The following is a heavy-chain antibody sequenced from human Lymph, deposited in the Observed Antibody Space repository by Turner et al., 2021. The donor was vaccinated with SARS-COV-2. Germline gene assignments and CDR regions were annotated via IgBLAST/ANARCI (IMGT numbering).Heavy chain of an antibody. Sequence: QVQLVKSGGGVVQPGRSLRLSCAASGFTFSSHGMHWVRQAPGKGLEWVAVIWYDGSNKYYADSVKGRFTISRDNSKNTLYLQMNSLRAEDTAVYYCAREGDALAGGMDVWGQGTTVTVSS. V-gene: IGHV3-33*01. CDR2: IWYDGSNK. CDR1: GFTFSSHG. D-gene: IGHD2-15*01. CDR3: AREGDALAGGMDV. J-gene: IGHJ6*02.